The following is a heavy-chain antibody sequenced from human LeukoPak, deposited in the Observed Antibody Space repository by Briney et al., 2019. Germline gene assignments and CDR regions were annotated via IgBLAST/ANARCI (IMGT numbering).Heavy chain of an antibody. J-gene: IGHJ4*02. D-gene: IGHD6-6*01. V-gene: IGHV3-21*01. CDR2: ISSSSSYI. CDR3: ARERDSSSSPGRLDY. Sequence: PGGSLRLSCAASGFTFSSYSMNWVRQAPGEGLEWVSSISSSSSYIYYADSVKGRFTISRDNAKNSLYLQMNSLRAEDTAVYYCARERDSSSSPGRLDYWGQGTLVTVSS. CDR1: GFTFSSYS.